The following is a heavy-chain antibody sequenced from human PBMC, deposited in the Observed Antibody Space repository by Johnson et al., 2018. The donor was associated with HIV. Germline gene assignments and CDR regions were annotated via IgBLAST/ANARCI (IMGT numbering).Heavy chain of an antibody. V-gene: IGHV3-20*04. J-gene: IGHJ3*02. CDR2: INWNGGST. CDR1: GFTFDDYG. Sequence: VQLVESGGGVVRPGGSLRLSCAASGFTFDDYGMSWVRQAPGKGLEWVSGINWNGGSTGYEDSVRGRFTISRDNAKNSLYLQMNSLRAEDTALYYCARDSRIGTMVLLSDAFDIWGQGTMVTVSS. CDR3: ARDSRIGTMVLLSDAFDI. D-gene: IGHD3-10*01.